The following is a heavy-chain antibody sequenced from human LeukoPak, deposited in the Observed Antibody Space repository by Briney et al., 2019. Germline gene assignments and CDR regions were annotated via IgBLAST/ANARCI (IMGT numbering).Heavy chain of an antibody. V-gene: IGHV4-34*01. D-gene: IGHD3-10*01. J-gene: IGHJ4*02. CDR2: INHSGST. Sequence: SETLSLTCAVYGGSFSGYYWSWIRQPPGKGLEWIGEINHSGSTNYNPSLKSRVTISVDTSKNQFSLKLSSVTAADTAVYYCTTYIKAAGEYYFAYWGQGTLVTVSS. CDR1: GGSFSGYY. CDR3: TTYIKAAGEYYFAY.